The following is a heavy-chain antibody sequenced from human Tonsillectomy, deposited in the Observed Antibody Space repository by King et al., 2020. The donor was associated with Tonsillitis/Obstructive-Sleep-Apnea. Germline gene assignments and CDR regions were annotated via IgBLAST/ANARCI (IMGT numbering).Heavy chain of an antibody. CDR2: INHSGST. Sequence: HVQLQQWGAGLLKPSETLSLTCAVYGGSFSGYYWSWIHQPPGKGLEWIGEINHSGSTNYNPSLKSRVTISVDTSKNQFSLKLSSVTAADTAVYYCARSYLSSPLYNWFDPWGQGTLVTVSS. D-gene: IGHD6-6*01. CDR3: ARSYLSSPLYNWFDP. V-gene: IGHV4-34*01. CDR1: GGSFSGYY. J-gene: IGHJ5*02.